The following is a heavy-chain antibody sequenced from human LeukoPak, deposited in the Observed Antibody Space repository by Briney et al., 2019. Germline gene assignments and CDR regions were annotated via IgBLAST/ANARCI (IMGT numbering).Heavy chain of an antibody. J-gene: IGHJ4*02. Sequence: SETLSLTCTVSGGSISSGGCYWSWIRQHPGKGLEWIGYIYYSGSTYYNPSLKSRVTISVDTSKNQFSLKLSSVTAADTAVYYCARDTKYYYDSSGYLDYWGQGTLVTVSS. CDR1: GGSISSGGCY. CDR2: IYYSGST. CDR3: ARDTKYYYDSSGYLDY. D-gene: IGHD3-22*01. V-gene: IGHV4-31*03.